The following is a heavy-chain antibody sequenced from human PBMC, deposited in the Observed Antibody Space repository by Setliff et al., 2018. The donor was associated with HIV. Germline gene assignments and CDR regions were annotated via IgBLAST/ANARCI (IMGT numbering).Heavy chain of an antibody. V-gene: IGHV4-39*07. CDR2: IYYSGST. CDR1: SASISSSGYY. Sequence: PSETLSLTCTVSSASISSSGYYWGWIRQPPGKGLEWIGSIYYSGSTYYNPSLQSRVTISVDSSKNQFSLNLFSVTAADTAVYYCARPRRVRSRAWYWFDIWGQGTLVTVSS. D-gene: IGHD6-19*01. J-gene: IGHJ5*02. CDR3: ARPRRVRSRAWYWFDI.